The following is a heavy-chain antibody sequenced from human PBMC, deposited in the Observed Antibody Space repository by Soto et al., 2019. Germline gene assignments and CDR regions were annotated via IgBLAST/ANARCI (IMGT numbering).Heavy chain of an antibody. D-gene: IGHD1-26*01. Sequence: SVKVSCKASGGTFSSYAISWVRQAPGQGLEWMGGIIPIFGTANYAQKFQGRVTITAGESTSTAYMELRSLRSEDTAVYYCARGVGATTEYFQHWGQGTLVTVSS. J-gene: IGHJ1*01. CDR3: ARGVGATTEYFQH. CDR1: GGTFSSYA. CDR2: IIPIFGTA. V-gene: IGHV1-69*13.